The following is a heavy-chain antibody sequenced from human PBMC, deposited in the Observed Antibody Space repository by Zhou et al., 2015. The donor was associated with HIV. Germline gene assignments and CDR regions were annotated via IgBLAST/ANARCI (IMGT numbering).Heavy chain of an antibody. CDR3: ARDRKWVAYESFDI. Sequence: QVQLVQSGAEVKKPGASVTVSCKTSGYTFTGYYIHWVRQAPGQGLEWMGWINPDSGGTNYAQRFQGRVTMTRDTSISTAYMDLSRLRSDDTAVYYCARDRKWVAYESFDIWGQGTMVTVSS. CDR2: INPDSGGT. V-gene: IGHV1-2*02. D-gene: IGHD6-19*01. CDR1: GYTFTGYY. J-gene: IGHJ3*02.